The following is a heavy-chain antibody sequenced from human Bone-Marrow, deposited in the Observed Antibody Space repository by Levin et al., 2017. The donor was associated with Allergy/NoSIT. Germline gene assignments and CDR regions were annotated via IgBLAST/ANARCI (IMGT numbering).Heavy chain of an antibody. CDR2: ISSDGSTK. D-gene: IGHD6-6*01. CDR3: ARDMSGSSGADY. J-gene: IGHJ4*02. V-gene: IGHV3-30-3*01. CDR1: GFTFRNYA. Sequence: PGGSLRLSCAVFGFTFRNYAMHWVRQAPGKGLEWVALISSDGSTKYYGDSVRGRITMSRDNSKNTLYLQMNSLRPEDTAVYYCARDMSGSSGADYWGQGTLVTVSS.